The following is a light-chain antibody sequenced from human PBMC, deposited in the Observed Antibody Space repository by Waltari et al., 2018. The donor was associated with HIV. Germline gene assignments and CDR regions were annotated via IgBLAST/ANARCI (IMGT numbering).Light chain of an antibody. CDR3: GTWDSTLSVGL. CDR1: SSNIGNNY. J-gene: IGLJ2*01. Sequence: QSVLTQPPSVSAAPGQKVTISCFGSSSNIGNNYVSWYQQLPGTAPKLLIYDNNLRPSGIPDRFSGSKSGTSATLGITGLQTGDEADYYCGTWDSTLSVGLVGGGTKLTVL. V-gene: IGLV1-51*01. CDR2: DNN.